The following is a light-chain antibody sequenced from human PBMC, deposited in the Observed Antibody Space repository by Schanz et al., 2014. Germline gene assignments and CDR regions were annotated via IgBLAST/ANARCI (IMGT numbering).Light chain of an antibody. CDR3: SSYTRSSTQV. CDR2: DVS. J-gene: IGLJ3*02. V-gene: IGLV2-14*01. Sequence: QSALTQPPSVSGSPGQSITISCTGTSSDVGGYNYVSWYQQHPGKAPKLLIYDVSNRPSGISSRFSGSKSGNTASLTISGLQAEDEADYYCSSYTRSSTQVFGGGTKLTVL. CDR1: SSDVGGYNY.